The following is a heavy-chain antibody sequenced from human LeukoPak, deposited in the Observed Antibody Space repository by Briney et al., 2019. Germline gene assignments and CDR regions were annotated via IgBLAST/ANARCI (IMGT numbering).Heavy chain of an antibody. D-gene: IGHD4-11*01. CDR2: FDPEDGET. Sequence: APVKVSCKVSGYTLTELSMHWVRQAPGKGLEWMGGFDPEDGETIYAQKFQGRVTMTEDTSTDTAYMELSSLRSEDTAVYYCATEIATTYYYYYGMDVWGQGTTVTVSS. V-gene: IGHV1-24*01. CDR3: ATEIATTYYYYYGMDV. J-gene: IGHJ6*02. CDR1: GYTLTELS.